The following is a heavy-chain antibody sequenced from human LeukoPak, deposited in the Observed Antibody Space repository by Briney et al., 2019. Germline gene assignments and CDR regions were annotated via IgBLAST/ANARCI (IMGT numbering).Heavy chain of an antibody. J-gene: IGHJ4*02. D-gene: IGHD5-12*01. Sequence: PSETLSLTCAVYGGSFSGYYWSWIRQPPGKGLEWIGEINHSGSTNYNPSLKSRVTISVDTSKNQFSLKLSSVTAADTAVYYCARALRLLDYWGQGTLVTVSS. CDR1: GGSFSGYY. CDR2: INHSGST. V-gene: IGHV4-34*01. CDR3: ARALRLLDY.